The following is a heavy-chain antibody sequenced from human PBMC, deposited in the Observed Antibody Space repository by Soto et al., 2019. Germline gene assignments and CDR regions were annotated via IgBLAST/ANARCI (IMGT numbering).Heavy chain of an antibody. V-gene: IGHV3-23*01. CDR3: AGGTMVRGVIRFDY. J-gene: IGHJ4*02. CDR1: GFTFSSYA. D-gene: IGHD3-10*01. Sequence: PGGSLRLSCADSGFTFSSYAMSWVRQAPGKGLEWVSVISGSGGSTYYADSVKGRFTISRDNSKNTLYLQMNSLRAEDTAVYYCAGGTMVRGVIRFDYWGQGTLVTVSS. CDR2: ISGSGGST.